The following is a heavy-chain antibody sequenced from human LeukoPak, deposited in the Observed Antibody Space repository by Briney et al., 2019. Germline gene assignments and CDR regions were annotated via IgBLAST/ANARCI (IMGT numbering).Heavy chain of an antibody. D-gene: IGHD2/OR15-2a*01. CDR1: GFTFDDYA. CDR3: AKDPFKESAEGYFDY. CDR2: ISWNSGSI. Sequence: PGRSLRLSCAASGFTFDDYAMHWVRQAPGKGLEWVSGISWNSGSIGYADSVKGRFTISRDNAKNSLYLQMNSLRAEDTALYYCAKDPFKESAEGYFDYWGQGTLVTVSS. V-gene: IGHV3-9*01. J-gene: IGHJ4*02.